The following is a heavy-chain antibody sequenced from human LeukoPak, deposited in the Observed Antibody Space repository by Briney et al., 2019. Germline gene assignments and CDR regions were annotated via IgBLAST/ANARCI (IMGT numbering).Heavy chain of an antibody. CDR3: AKGGATSEYFQH. V-gene: IGHV3-43*02. J-gene: IGHJ1*01. Sequence: PGGSLRLSCAASGFTFDDYAMHWVRQAPGKGLEWVSLISGDGGSTYYADSVKGRFTISRDNSKNSLYLQMNSLRTEDTALYHCAKGGATSEYFQHWGQGTLVTVSS. CDR2: ISGDGGST. CDR1: GFTFDDYA. D-gene: IGHD1-26*01.